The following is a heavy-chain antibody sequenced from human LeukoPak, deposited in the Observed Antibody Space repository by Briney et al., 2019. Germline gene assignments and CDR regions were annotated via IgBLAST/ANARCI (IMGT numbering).Heavy chain of an antibody. Sequence: ASVKVSCKASGYSFTSYDINWVRRATGQGPEWIGWMNPSRGNTGYAQRFQGRVTMTRDTSTSTAYLELSSLRSEDTAVYYCAAHTYYFSSGSFGHWGQGTLVTVSS. D-gene: IGHD3-10*01. V-gene: IGHV1-8*01. CDR3: AAHTYYFSSGSFGH. J-gene: IGHJ4*02. CDR2: MNPSRGNT. CDR1: GYSFTSYD.